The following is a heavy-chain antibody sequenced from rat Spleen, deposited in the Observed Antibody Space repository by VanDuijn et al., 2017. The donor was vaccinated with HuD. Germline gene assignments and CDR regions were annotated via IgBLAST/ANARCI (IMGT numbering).Heavy chain of an antibody. CDR3: ASEGVTTRGYFDY. Sequence: VQLVESGGGLVQPGKSLKLSCSASGFTFSSYGMHWIRQAPGKGLDWVAYISSSSGTVYADAVKGRFTISRDNAKNTLYLQLNSLKSEDTAIYYCASEGVTTRGYFDYWGQGVMVTVSS. V-gene: IGHV5-62*01. D-gene: IGHD1-10*01. CDR2: ISSSSGT. CDR1: GFTFSSYG. J-gene: IGHJ2*01.